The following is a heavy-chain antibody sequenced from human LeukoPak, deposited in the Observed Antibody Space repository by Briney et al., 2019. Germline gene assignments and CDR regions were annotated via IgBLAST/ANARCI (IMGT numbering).Heavy chain of an antibody. J-gene: IGHJ3*02. V-gene: IGHV1-69*05. D-gene: IGHD1-26*01. CDR1: GGTFSSYA. CDR2: IIPIFGTA. Sequence: SVKVSCKASGGTFSSYAISWVRQAPGQGLEWMGGIIPIFGTANYAQKFQGRVTITTDESTSTAYMELSSLRSEDTAVYYCASIDSGSYSDAFDIWGQGTMVTVSS. CDR3: ASIDSGSYSDAFDI.